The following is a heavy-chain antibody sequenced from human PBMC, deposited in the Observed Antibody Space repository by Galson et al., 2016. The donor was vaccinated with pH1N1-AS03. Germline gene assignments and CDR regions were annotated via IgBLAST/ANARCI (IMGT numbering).Heavy chain of an antibody. CDR1: GYSFSNYW. CDR2: IYCGDSDT. D-gene: IGHD6-19*01. J-gene: IGHJ4*02. V-gene: IGHV5-51*03. CDR3: ARVIPVAGFHFDA. Sequence: QSGAEVKKPGESLRVSCTGYGYSFSNYWIGWVRQLPGKGLEWMGFIYCGDSDTRYGPSFQGRVTFSADKSTNTAYLQWSRLQASETASYYCARVIPVAGFHFDAWGQGTLVTVSS.